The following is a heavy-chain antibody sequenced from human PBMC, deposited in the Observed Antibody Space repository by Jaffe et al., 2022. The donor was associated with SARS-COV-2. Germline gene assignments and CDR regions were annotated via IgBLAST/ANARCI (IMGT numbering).Heavy chain of an antibody. CDR3: AKAGGGWLVFPGPYGMDV. D-gene: IGHD6-19*01. J-gene: IGHJ6*02. CDR2: ISGSGGST. Sequence: EVQLLESGGGLVQPGGSLRLSCAASGFTFSSYAMSWVRQAPGKGLEWVSAISGSGGSTYYADSVKGRFTISRDNSKNTLYLQMNSLRAEDTAVYYCAKAGGGWLVFPGPYGMDVWGQGTTVTVSS. CDR1: GFTFSSYA. V-gene: IGHV3-23*01.